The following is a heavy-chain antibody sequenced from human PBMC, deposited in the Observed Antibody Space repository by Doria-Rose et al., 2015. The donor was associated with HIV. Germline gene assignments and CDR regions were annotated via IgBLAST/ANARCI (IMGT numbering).Heavy chain of an antibody. CDR3: ARDEGGHMGV. Sequence: EVKKPGASVKVSCQASGYSFTAYSMHWVRQAPGQGLEWMGWINPSDGGTIYAQKFRGRVTMTRDTSSSMVYMDLSSLRSDDTAVYYCARDEGGHMGVWGTGTTVTVSS. J-gene: IGHJ6*03. D-gene: IGHD3-16*01. V-gene: IGHV1-2*02. CDR2: INPSDGGT. CDR1: GYSFTAYS.